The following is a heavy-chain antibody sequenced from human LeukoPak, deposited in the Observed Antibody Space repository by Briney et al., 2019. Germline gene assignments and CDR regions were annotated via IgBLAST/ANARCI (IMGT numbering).Heavy chain of an antibody. D-gene: IGHD7-27*01. CDR1: GYTFTNYD. CDR2: MSPNGGNT. J-gene: IGHJ4*02. CDR3: AGGQPNWGFDF. Sequence: GASVKVSCKASGYTFTNYDINWVRQATGQGLEWMGWMSPNGGNTGYAQKFQGRVAMTRDTSISTAYMELSSLRSDDTAVYYCAGGQPNWGFDFWGQGTLVTVSS. V-gene: IGHV1-8*01.